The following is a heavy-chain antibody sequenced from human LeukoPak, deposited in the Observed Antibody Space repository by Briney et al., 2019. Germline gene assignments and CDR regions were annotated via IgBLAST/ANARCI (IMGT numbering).Heavy chain of an antibody. CDR3: ASARDFGWEGIWN. V-gene: IGHV4-59*08. D-gene: IGHD6-19*01. CDR2: IYYSGST. CDR1: GGSISSYY. J-gene: IGHJ4*02. Sequence: PSETLSLTCTVSGGSISSYYWSWIRQPPGKGLEWIGSIYYSGSTNYNPSLKSRVTISVDTSKNQFSLKLSSVTAADTAVYHCASARDFGWEGIWNWGQGTLVTVSS.